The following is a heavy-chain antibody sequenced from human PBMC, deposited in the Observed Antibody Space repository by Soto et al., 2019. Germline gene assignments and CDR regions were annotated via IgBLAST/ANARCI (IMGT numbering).Heavy chain of an antibody. D-gene: IGHD6-19*01. V-gene: IGHV1-18*04. CDR3: ARVPALIAVAGTRYYYGMDV. CDR2: ISAYNGNT. J-gene: IGHJ6*02. CDR1: GYTFTSYG. Sequence: ASVKVSCKASGYTFTSYGISWVRQAPGQGLEWMGWISAYNGNTNYAQKLQGRVTMTTDTSTSTAYMELRSLRSDDTAVYYCARVPALIAVAGTRYYYGMDVWGQGTTVTVSS.